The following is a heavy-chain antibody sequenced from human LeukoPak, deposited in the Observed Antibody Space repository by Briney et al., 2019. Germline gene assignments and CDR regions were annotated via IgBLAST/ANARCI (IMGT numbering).Heavy chain of an antibody. Sequence: PSETLSLTCAVYGGSFSGYYWSWIRQPPGKGLEWIGEINHSGSTNYNPSLKSRVTISVDTSKNQFSLKLSSVTAADTAVYYCATGGRTAFVPDYWGQGTLVTVSP. D-gene: IGHD6-6*01. CDR1: GGSFSGYY. CDR2: INHSGST. J-gene: IGHJ4*02. CDR3: ATGGRTAFVPDY. V-gene: IGHV4-34*01.